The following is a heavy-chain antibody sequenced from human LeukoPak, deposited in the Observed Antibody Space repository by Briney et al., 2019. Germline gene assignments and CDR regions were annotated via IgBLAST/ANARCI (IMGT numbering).Heavy chain of an antibody. J-gene: IGHJ1*01. Sequence: GGSLRLSCAASGFTFSSYAMSWVRQAPGKGLEWVSDITNSGRVHYADSVKGRFTISRDDNKSTLYLQLNDLRVEDTAIYFCARQLTEHFYHWGQGTQVTVSS. CDR1: GFTFSSYA. CDR2: ITNSGRV. CDR3: ARQLTEHFYH. D-gene: IGHD3-3*02. V-gene: IGHV3-23*05.